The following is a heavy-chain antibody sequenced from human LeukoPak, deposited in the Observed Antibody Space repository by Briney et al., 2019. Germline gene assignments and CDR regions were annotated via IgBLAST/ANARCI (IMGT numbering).Heavy chain of an antibody. CDR1: GGSISSYY. J-gene: IGHJ3*02. Sequence: SETLSLTCTASGGSISSYYWSWIRQPPGKGLEWIGYIYYSGSTNYNPSLKSRVTISVDTSKNQFSLKLSSVTAADTAVYYCAKYSSSYDAFDIWGQGTTVTVSS. CDR2: IYYSGST. V-gene: IGHV4-59*01. D-gene: IGHD6-13*01. CDR3: AKYSSSYDAFDI.